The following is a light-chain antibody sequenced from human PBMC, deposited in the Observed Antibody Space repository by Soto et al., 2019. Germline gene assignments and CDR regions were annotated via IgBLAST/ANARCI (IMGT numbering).Light chain of an antibody. CDR3: QSHDSSLSGYV. Sequence: QSVLTQPPSVSGAPGQRVTISCTGSSSNIRAGYDVHWYQQLPGTAPKLLIYGNSNRPSGVPDRFSGSKSGTSASLAITGLQAEDEADYYCQSHDSSLSGYVFGTGTKVTVL. V-gene: IGLV1-40*01. CDR1: SSNIRAGYD. CDR2: GNS. J-gene: IGLJ1*01.